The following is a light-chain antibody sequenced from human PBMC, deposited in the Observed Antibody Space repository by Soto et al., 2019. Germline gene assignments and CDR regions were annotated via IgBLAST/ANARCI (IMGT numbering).Light chain of an antibody. CDR2: DVI. J-gene: IGLJ3*02. CDR1: SSDVGAYNY. V-gene: IGLV2-11*01. CDR3: CSYAGSYTLV. Sequence: QSALTQPRSVSGSPGQSVTISCTGTSSDVGAYNYVSWYQQHPGKAPKLILYDVIKRPSGVPDRFSGSKSGNSASLTVSGLQSEDEADYYCCSYAGSYTLVFGGGTKPTVL.